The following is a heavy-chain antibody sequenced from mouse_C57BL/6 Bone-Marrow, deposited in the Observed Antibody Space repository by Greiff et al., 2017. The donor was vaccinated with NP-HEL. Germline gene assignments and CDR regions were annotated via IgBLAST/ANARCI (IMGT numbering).Heavy chain of an antibody. CDR1: GFTFTSYG. D-gene: IGHD4-1*01. CDR3: ARSGSWDYYFDY. Sequence: VQLQQSGAELARPGASVKLSCKASGFTFTSYGISWVKQRTGQGLEWIGEIYPRSGNTYYNEKFKGKATLTADKSSSTAYMELRSLTSEDSAVYFCARSGSWDYYFDYWGQGTTLTVSS. CDR2: IYPRSGNT. J-gene: IGHJ2*01. V-gene: IGHV1-81*01.